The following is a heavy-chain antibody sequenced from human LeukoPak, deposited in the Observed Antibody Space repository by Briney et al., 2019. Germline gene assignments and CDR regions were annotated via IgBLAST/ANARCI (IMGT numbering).Heavy chain of an antibody. J-gene: IGHJ4*02. V-gene: IGHV1-8*01. CDR1: GYTFTSYD. Sequence: ASVKVSCKASGYTFTSYDVNWVRQATGQGLEWMGWVSPNSANTAYAQKFQGRVTMTRNTSISTAYMELSSLRSEDTAVYYCAIKLSSGGYWGQGTLVTVSS. CDR2: VSPNSANT. CDR3: AIKLSSGGY. D-gene: IGHD3-22*01.